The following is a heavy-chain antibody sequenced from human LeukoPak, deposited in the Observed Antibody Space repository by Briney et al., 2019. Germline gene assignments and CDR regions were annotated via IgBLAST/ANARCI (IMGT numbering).Heavy chain of an antibody. V-gene: IGHV3-21*01. CDR1: GFTFSSYS. CDR2: ISSSSSYI. D-gene: IGHD6-19*01. Sequence: GGSLRLSCAASGFTFSSYSKNWVRQAPGKGLEWVSSISSSSSYIYYADSVKGRFTISRDNAKNSLYLQMNSLRAEDTAVYYCARTEYSSGWYDYWGQGTLVTVSS. CDR3: ARTEYSSGWYDY. J-gene: IGHJ4*02.